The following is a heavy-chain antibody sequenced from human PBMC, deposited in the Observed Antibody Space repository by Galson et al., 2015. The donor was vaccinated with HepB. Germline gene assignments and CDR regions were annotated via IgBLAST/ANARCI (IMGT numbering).Heavy chain of an antibody. J-gene: IGHJ4*02. CDR2: ISGGGGRT. V-gene: IGHV3-23*01. CDR1: GFTFNNYA. CDR3: AKDLGWWEQLPGYFDY. D-gene: IGHD1-26*01. Sequence: SLRLSCAASGFTFNNYAMSWVRQTPGKGLEWVSSISGGGGRTYYADSVKGRFTIFRDNSKNTLHLQMNSLRAEDTAVYYCAKDLGWWEQLPGYFDYWGQGTPVTVSS.